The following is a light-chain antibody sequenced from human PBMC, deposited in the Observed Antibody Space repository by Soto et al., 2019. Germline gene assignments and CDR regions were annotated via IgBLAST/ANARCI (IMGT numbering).Light chain of an antibody. CDR1: QSTSSS. CDR2: AAS. V-gene: IGKV1-39*01. CDR3: QQSFNLPRT. Sequence: DIEMTQSPSSLSASLFYTITITYRASQSTSSSLNWFQHSPGQPPKLLLFAASNLHAGVPPRFSGSGSGTSFSLTIRSLQPEDFATYYCQQSFNLPRTFGPGTKVDIK. J-gene: IGKJ1*01.